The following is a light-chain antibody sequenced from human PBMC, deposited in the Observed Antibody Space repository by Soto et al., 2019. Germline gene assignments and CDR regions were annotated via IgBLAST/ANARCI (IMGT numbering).Light chain of an antibody. V-gene: IGLV2-14*03. CDR3: SSYTSSSSYV. CDR1: SSDIGGFYH. Sequence: QSALTQPASVSDSPGQSITIFCIGTSSDIGGFYHVSWHQQHPGKAPKLIIYDVSNRPSGVSNRFSGSKTGNTASLIISGLQAEDEADYYCSSYTSSSSYVFGSGTKLTVL. CDR2: DVS. J-gene: IGLJ1*01.